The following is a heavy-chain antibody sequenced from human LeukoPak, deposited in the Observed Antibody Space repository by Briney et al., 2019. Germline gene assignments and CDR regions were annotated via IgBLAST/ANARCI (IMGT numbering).Heavy chain of an antibody. CDR3: ARQYSSSWYRGGLYYFDY. CDR2: ISGRGVST. Sequence: HPGGSLRLSCAASGFSFSNYGMNWVRQAPGKGLEWVSGISGRGVSTYYADSLKGRFTVSRDNSKNTVFLQMNSLRAEDTAVYYCARQYSSSWYRGGLYYFDYWGQGTLVTVSS. V-gene: IGHV3-23*01. J-gene: IGHJ4*02. D-gene: IGHD6-13*01. CDR1: GFSFSNYG.